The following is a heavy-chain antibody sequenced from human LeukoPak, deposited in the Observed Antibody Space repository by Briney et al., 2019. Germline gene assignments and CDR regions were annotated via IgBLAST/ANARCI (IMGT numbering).Heavy chain of an antibody. CDR3: AKMKVRAIVVVVAAKYNWFDP. Sequence: PGGSLRLSCAASGFTFSSYAMSWVRKAPGKGLEWVSAISGSGGSTYYADSVKGRFTISRDNSKNTPYLQMNSLRAEDTAVYYCAKMKVRAIVVVVAAKYNWFDPWGQGTLVTVSS. CDR1: GFTFSSYA. J-gene: IGHJ5*02. V-gene: IGHV3-23*01. CDR2: ISGSGGST. D-gene: IGHD2-15*01.